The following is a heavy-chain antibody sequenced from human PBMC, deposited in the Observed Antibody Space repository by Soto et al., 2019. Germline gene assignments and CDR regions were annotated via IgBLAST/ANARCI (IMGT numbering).Heavy chain of an antibody. V-gene: IGHV1-69*08. Sequence: QVQLVQSGAEVKKPGSSVKVACKASGGTFSSYPIMWVRQVPGQGLEWMGRIVPMLGTPNYAQKFQDRVTISADKSTSTAYMELSSLTSEDTAVYYCASGFPMKPFDFWGQGTLVTVSS. CDR2: IVPMLGTP. D-gene: IGHD3-22*01. CDR1: GGTFSSYP. CDR3: ASGFPMKPFDF. J-gene: IGHJ4*02.